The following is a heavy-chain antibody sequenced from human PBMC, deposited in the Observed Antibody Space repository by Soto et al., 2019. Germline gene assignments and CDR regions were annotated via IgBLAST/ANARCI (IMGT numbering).Heavy chain of an antibody. J-gene: IGHJ4*02. Sequence: QVQLVESGGGVVQPGRSLRLSCAASGFTFSNYGMHWVRQAPGKGLDWVAVVSYDGSIEYYSESVKGRFTMSRDNSENTVYLQMNSLRTEDTAVYFYGRDWVWFGAHPIDNWGQGTLVTVSS. V-gene: IGHV3-30*03. CDR3: GRDWVWFGAHPIDN. D-gene: IGHD3-10*01. CDR1: GFTFSNYG. CDR2: VSYDGSIE.